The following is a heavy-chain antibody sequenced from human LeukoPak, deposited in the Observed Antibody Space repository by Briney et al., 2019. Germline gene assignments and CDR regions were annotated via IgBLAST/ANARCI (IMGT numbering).Heavy chain of an antibody. V-gene: IGHV4-30-2*01. CDR1: GGSISSGGYY. CDR2: IYHSGST. D-gene: IGHD3-10*01. CDR3: ARENRGRRGSSPSFDY. Sequence: PSETLSLTCTVSGGSISSGGYYWSWIRQPPGKGLEWIGYIYHSGSTYYNPSLKSRVTISVDTSKNQFSLKLSSVTAADTAVYYCARENRGRRGSSPSFDYWGQGTLVTVSS. J-gene: IGHJ4*02.